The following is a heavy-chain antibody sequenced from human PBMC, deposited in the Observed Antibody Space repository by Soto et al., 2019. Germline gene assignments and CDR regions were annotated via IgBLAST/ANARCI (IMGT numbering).Heavy chain of an antibody. V-gene: IGHV3-11*01. CDR1: GFTFSDYY. Sequence: PGGSLRLSCAASGFTFSDYYMSWIRQAPGKGLEWVSYISSSGSTIYYADSVKGRFTISRDNAKNSLYLQMNSLRAEDTAVYYCPRGHSVVRLRELSANWFDPWGQGTLVAVSS. J-gene: IGHJ5*02. CDR2: ISSSGSTI. CDR3: PRGHSVVRLRELSANWFDP. D-gene: IGHD3-16*02.